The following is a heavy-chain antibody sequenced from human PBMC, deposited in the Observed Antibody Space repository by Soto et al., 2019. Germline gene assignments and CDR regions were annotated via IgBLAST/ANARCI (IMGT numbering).Heavy chain of an antibody. D-gene: IGHD2-15*01. V-gene: IGHV3-23*01. CDR2: ISGSGGST. Sequence: GGSLRLSCAASGFTFSSYAMSWVRQAPGKGLEWVSAISGSGGSTYYADSVKGRFTISRDNSKNTLYLQMNSLRAEDTAVYYCAKDPGYCSGGSCYFFDYWGQGTLVTVSS. J-gene: IGHJ4*02. CDR1: GFTFSSYA. CDR3: AKDPGYCSGGSCYFFDY.